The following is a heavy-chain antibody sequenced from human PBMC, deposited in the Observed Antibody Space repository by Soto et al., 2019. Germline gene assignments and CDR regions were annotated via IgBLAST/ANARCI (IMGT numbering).Heavy chain of an antibody. CDR1: GYTFTSYA. Sequence: QVQPVQSGAEVKKPGASVKVSCKASGYTFTSYAMHWVRQAPGQRLEWMGWINAGNGNTKYSQKFQGRVTITRDTSASTAYMELSSLRSEYTAVYYCARGDGYYDFDYWGQGTLVTVSS. CDR2: INAGNGNT. V-gene: IGHV1-3*01. CDR3: ARGDGYYDFDY. J-gene: IGHJ4*02. D-gene: IGHD3-22*01.